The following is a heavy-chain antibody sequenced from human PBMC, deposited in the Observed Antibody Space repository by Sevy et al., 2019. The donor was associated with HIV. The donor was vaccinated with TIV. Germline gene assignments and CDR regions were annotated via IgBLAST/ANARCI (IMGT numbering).Heavy chain of an antibody. J-gene: IGHJ4*02. D-gene: IGHD2-15*01. CDR1: GYTFVDYG. CDR3: ARGRAQRGGTFYFDY. Sequence: ASVKVSCKASGYTFVDYGFGWVRQAPGQGLEWMGWISGNNGDTHYAQNFQDRVSMTIETSATTAYMELRSMTANDTAVYYCARGRAQRGGTFYFDYWAQGTRVTVSS. V-gene: IGHV1-18*01. CDR2: ISGNNGDT.